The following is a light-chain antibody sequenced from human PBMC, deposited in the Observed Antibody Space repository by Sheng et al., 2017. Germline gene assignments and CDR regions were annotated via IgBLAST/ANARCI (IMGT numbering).Light chain of an antibody. J-gene: IGKJ4*01. Sequence: EIVMTQSPATLSVSPGERATLSCRASQSLSTNLAWYQQKPGQSPRLLIYAASTRATGIPVRFSGSGSGTDFTLTISSLEPEDFALYYCQQRANWPPLTFGGGTKVEIK. CDR3: QQRANWPPLT. CDR1: QSLSTN. CDR2: AAS. V-gene: IGKV3-11*01.